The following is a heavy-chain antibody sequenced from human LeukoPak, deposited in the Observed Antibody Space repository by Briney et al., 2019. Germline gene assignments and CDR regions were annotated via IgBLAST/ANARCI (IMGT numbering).Heavy chain of an antibody. V-gene: IGHV3-7*01. CDR2: IKQDGSEK. J-gene: IGHJ4*02. Sequence: GASLRLSCAASGFTFSSYWMSWVRQAPGKGLEWVANIKQDGSEKYYVDSVKGRFTISRDNAKNSLYLQMNSLRAEDTAVYYCARETESSGWYGQDYWGQGTLVTVSS. D-gene: IGHD6-19*01. CDR3: ARETESSGWYGQDY. CDR1: GFTFSSYW.